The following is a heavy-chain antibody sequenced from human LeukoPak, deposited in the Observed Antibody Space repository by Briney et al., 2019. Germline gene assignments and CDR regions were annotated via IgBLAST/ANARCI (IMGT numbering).Heavy chain of an antibody. Sequence: GGSLRLSCAASGFTFDDYAMHWVRQAPGKGLERVSGISWNSGSIGYADSVKGRFTISRDNAKNSLYLQMNSLRAEDTALYYCAKGKGMDVWGQGTTVTVSS. CDR1: GFTFDDYA. J-gene: IGHJ6*02. CDR3: AKGKGMDV. V-gene: IGHV3-9*01. CDR2: ISWNSGSI.